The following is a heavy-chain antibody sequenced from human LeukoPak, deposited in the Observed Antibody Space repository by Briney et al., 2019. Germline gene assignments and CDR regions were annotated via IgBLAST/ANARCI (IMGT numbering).Heavy chain of an antibody. V-gene: IGHV1-8*03. D-gene: IGHD3-22*01. CDR2: MNPNSGNT. CDR1: GYTFTSSD. J-gene: IGHJ3*02. Sequence: ASVKVSCKASGYTFTSSDINWVRQATGQGLEWMGWMNPNSGNTGYAQKFQGRVTITRNTSISTAYMELSSLRSEDTAVYYCARGLRYYYDSSGELDAFDIWGQGTMVTVSS. CDR3: ARGLRYYYDSSGELDAFDI.